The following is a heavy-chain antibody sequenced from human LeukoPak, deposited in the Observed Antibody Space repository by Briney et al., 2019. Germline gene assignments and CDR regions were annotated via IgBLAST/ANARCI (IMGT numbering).Heavy chain of an antibody. J-gene: IGHJ4*02. CDR3: ARDRWDIVATIFDY. CDR1: GYTFTSYY. CDR2: INPNSGGT. V-gene: IGHV1-2*02. D-gene: IGHD5-12*01. Sequence: ASVKVSCKASGYTFTSYYMHWVRQAPGQGLEWMGWINPNSGGTNYAQKFQGRVTMTRDTSISTAYMELSRLRSDDTAVYYCARDRWDIVATIFDYWGQGTLVTVSS.